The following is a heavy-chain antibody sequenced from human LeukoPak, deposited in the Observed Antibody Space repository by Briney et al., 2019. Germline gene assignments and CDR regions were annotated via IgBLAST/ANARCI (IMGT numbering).Heavy chain of an antibody. CDR1: GYTFTDYY. Sequence: ASVKVSCKASGYTFTDYYMHWVRQAPGKGLEWMGGFDPEDGETIYAQKFQGRVTMTEDTSTDTAYMELSSLRSEDTAVYYCATDLDYYDSSGPDWGQGTLVTVSS. CDR2: FDPEDGET. J-gene: IGHJ4*02. D-gene: IGHD3-22*01. CDR3: ATDLDYYDSSGPD. V-gene: IGHV1-24*01.